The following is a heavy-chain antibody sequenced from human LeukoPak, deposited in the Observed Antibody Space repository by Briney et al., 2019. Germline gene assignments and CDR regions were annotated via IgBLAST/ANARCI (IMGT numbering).Heavy chain of an antibody. J-gene: IGHJ4*02. V-gene: IGHV4-34*01. CDR3: ARTSLGYFDY. Sequence: SETLSLTCAVYGGSFSGYYWSWIRQPPGKGLEWIGEINHSGSTNYNPSLKSRVTISVDTSKNQFSLKLSSVTAADTAVYYCARTSLGYFDYWGQGTLVTVSS. CDR2: INHSGST. CDR1: GGSFSGYY.